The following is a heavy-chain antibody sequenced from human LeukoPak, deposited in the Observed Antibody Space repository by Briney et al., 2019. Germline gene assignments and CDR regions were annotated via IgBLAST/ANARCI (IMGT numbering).Heavy chain of an antibody. CDR1: GYTFTSYG. J-gene: IGHJ6*03. CDR2: ISAYNGNT. V-gene: IGHV1-18*01. CDR3: ARVQDPYYYYYMDV. Sequence: ASVKVPCKASGYTFTSYGISRVRQAPGQGLEWMGWISAYNGNTNYAQKLQGRVTMTTDTSTSTAYMELRSLRSDDTAVYYCARVQDPYYYYYMDVWGKGTTVTVSS. D-gene: IGHD4/OR15-4a*01.